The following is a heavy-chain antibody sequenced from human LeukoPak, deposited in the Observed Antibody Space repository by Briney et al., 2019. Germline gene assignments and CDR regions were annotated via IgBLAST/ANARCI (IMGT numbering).Heavy chain of an antibody. Sequence: GASVKVSCKXSGYTFTGYYMHWVRQAPGQGLEWMGWINPNSGGTNYAQKFQGRVTMTRDTSISTAYMELSRLRSDDTAVYYCARIGVAYCGGDCYQTGYWGQGTLVTVSS. CDR3: ARIGVAYCGGDCYQTGY. CDR2: INPNSGGT. D-gene: IGHD2-21*01. CDR1: GYTFTGYY. J-gene: IGHJ4*02. V-gene: IGHV1-2*02.